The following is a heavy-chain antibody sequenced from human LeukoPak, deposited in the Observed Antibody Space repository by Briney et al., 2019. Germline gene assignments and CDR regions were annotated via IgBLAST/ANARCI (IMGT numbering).Heavy chain of an antibody. J-gene: IGHJ6*03. Sequence: GESLKISCKGSGYGFTSYWIGWVRPMPGKGLEWMGWINPNSGGTNYAQKFQGRVTMTRDTSISTAYMELSRLRSDDTAVYYCARDPMDSSGWSRGPKGYMDVWGKGTTVTVSS. D-gene: IGHD6-19*01. CDR2: INPNSGGT. V-gene: IGHV1-2*02. CDR3: ARDPMDSSGWSRGPKGYMDV. CDR1: GYGFTSYW.